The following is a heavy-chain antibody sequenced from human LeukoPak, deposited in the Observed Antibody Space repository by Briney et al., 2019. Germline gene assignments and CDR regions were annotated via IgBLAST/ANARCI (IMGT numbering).Heavy chain of an antibody. V-gene: IGHV3-23*01. D-gene: IGHD3-10*01. CDR2: ISGSGGST. CDR3: ANLWFGETTLH. J-gene: IGHJ4*02. Sequence: GGSLRLSCAASGFTFSSYAMSWVRQAPGKGLEWVSAISGSGGSTYYADSVKGRFTIPRDNSKNTLYLQMNSLRAEDTAVYYCANLWFGETTLHWGQGTLVTVSS. CDR1: GFTFSSYA.